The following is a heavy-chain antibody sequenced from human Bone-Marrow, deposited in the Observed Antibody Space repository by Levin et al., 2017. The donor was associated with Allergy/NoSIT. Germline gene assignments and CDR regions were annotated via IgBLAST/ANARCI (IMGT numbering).Heavy chain of an antibody. D-gene: IGHD3-22*01. Sequence: GGSLRLSCTTSGFIFSKYEMNWVRQAPGKGPEWLSYISASGQTIDYADSVRGRFTISRDNDKSLLFLQMNSLRAEDTAVYYCGTPLSGYYYSSGYIRHWGQGTLVTVSS. J-gene: IGHJ4*02. CDR3: GTPLSGYYYSSGYIRH. CDR1: GFIFSKYE. CDR2: ISASGQTI. V-gene: IGHV3-48*03.